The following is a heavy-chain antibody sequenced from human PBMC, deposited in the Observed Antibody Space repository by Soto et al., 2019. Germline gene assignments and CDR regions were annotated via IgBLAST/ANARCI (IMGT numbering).Heavy chain of an antibody. V-gene: IGHV4-34*01. CDR3: ARVPTGPMAIVGVLMTYYFDY. CDR2: INHSGST. Sequence: QVHLQQWGAGLLKPSETLSLTCAVYGGSFGGYYCSWIRQPPGKGLEWIGEINHSGSTNYNPSLKSRVIISVDTSKNQFSLKLSSVTAAHTAVYYCARVPTGPMAIVGVLMTYYFDYCGQGTLVTVPS. CDR1: GGSFGGYY. D-gene: IGHD3-3*01. J-gene: IGHJ4*02.